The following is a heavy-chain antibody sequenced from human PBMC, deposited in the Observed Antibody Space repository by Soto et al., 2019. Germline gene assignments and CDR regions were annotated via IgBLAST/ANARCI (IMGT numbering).Heavy chain of an antibody. Sequence: GGSLRLSCAASGFTFSSYAMSWVRQAPGEGLEWVSAISGSGGSTYYADSVKGRFTISRDNSKNTLYLQMNSLRAEDTAVYYCATTPPDIVVVPAAINYWGQGTLVTVSS. CDR1: GFTFSSYA. CDR3: ATTPPDIVVVPAAINY. CDR2: ISGSGGST. J-gene: IGHJ4*02. D-gene: IGHD2-2*02. V-gene: IGHV3-23*01.